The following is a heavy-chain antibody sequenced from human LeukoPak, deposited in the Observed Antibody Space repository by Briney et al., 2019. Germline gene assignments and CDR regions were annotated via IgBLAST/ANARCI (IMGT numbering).Heavy chain of an antibody. Sequence: GGSLRLSCAASGFSFSSYWMHWVRQAPGKGLEWVANIKQDGSKKSYVDSVKGRFTISRDNAKNSLYLQMNSLRAEDTAIYYCTRVGYIDEGIDYWGQGALVTVSS. D-gene: IGHD5-24*01. CDR2: IKQDGSKK. CDR1: GFSFSSYW. V-gene: IGHV3-7*04. J-gene: IGHJ4*02. CDR3: TRVGYIDEGIDY.